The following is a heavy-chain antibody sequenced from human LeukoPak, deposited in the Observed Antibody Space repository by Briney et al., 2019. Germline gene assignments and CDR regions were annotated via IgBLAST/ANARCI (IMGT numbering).Heavy chain of an antibody. J-gene: IGHJ4*02. CDR1: GFTFSSYG. V-gene: IGHV3-30*18. D-gene: IGHD1-26*01. CDR3: AKDADLVGATFYFDY. Sequence: GGSLRLSCAASGFTFSSYGMPWVRQAPGKGLEWVAVISYDGSNKYYADSVKGRFTISRDNSKNTLYLQMNSLRAEDTAVYYCAKDADLVGATFYFDYWGQGTLVTVSS. CDR2: ISYDGSNK.